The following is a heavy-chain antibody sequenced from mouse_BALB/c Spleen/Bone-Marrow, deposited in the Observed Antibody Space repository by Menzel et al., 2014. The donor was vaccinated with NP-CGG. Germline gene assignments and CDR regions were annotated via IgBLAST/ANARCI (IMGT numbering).Heavy chain of an antibody. V-gene: IGHV6-6*02. Sequence: EVKLMESGGGLVQPGGSMKLSCVASGFTFSNYWMNWFRQSPEKGLEWVAEIRLKSNNYATHYAESVRGRFTISRDDSKSSVYLQMNNLRAEDTGIYYCSTGFAYWGQGTLVTVSA. J-gene: IGHJ3*01. D-gene: IGHD4-1*02. CDR1: GFTFSNYW. CDR3: STGFAY. CDR2: IRLKSNNYAT.